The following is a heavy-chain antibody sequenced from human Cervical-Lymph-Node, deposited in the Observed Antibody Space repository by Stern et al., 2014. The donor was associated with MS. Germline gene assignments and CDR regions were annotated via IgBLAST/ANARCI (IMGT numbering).Heavy chain of an antibody. J-gene: IGHJ4*02. CDR2: RRDDGSDK. V-gene: IGHV3-7*01. D-gene: IGHD3-10*01. CDR3: GRFTRGSPSDY. Sequence: EVQLVESGGGLVQPGESLTLSFAASGSTFSLYWMSWVRQAPGKGLEWVDNRRDDGSDKYYVDSVKGRFTISRDNAKNSLYLQMNSLRGEDTAVYFCGRFTRGSPSDYWGQGTQVTVSP. CDR1: GSTFSLYW.